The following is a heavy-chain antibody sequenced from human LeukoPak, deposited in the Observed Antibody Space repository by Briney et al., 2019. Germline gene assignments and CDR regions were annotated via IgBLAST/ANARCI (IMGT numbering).Heavy chain of an antibody. CDR2: IYPGDSDT. Sequence: GESLKISCKGSGYSFTSYWIGWVRQMPGKGLEWMGIIYPGDSDTRYSPSFQGQVTISADKSISTAYLQWSSLKASDTAMYYCARLSADRYFDWLPDYWGQGTLVTVSS. CDR1: GYSFTSYW. J-gene: IGHJ4*02. D-gene: IGHD3-9*01. V-gene: IGHV5-51*01. CDR3: ARLSADRYFDWLPDY.